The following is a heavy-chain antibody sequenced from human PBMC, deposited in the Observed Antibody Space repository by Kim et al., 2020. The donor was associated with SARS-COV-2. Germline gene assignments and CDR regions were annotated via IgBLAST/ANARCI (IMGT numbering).Heavy chain of an antibody. CDR2: ISSNGGST. CDR1: GFTFSSYA. V-gene: IGHV3-64D*06. Sequence: GGSLRLSCSASGFTFSSYAMHWVRQAPGKGLEYVSAISSNGGSTYYADSVKGRFTISRDNSKNTLYLQMSSLRAEDTAVYYCVKDTSGSSNYYYYGMDVWGQGTTVTVSS. J-gene: IGHJ6*02. CDR3: VKDTSGSSNYYYYGMDV. D-gene: IGHD6-13*01.